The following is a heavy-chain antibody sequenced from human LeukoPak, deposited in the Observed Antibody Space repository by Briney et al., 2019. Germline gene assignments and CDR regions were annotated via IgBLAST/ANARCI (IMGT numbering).Heavy chain of an antibody. CDR1: GFTFDDYG. D-gene: IGHD2-21*02. V-gene: IGHV3-48*02. CDR3: ARGETAVTSYLHF. J-gene: IGHJ4*02. Sequence: GGSLRLSCAASGFTFDDYGMSWVRQAPGKGLEWISYISASSSTIYYADSVKGRFTISRDNAKNSLYLQMNSLTEEDTAVYYCARGETAVTSYLHFRGQGTLVTVSS. CDR2: ISASSSTI.